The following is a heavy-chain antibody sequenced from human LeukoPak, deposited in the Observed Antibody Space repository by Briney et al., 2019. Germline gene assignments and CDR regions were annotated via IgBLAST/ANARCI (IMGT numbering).Heavy chain of an antibody. CDR3: AKYGAYWYFDL. J-gene: IGHJ2*01. Sequence: GGSLRLSCAASGFTFSSHWMHWVRQAPGKGRVWVARINSDGSSTNYAVSVQGRFTNHRDNAKNTLYLQMNSLRAKDAAVYYCAKYGAYWYFDLWGRGTLVTVSS. CDR1: GFTFSSHW. CDR2: INSDGSST. V-gene: IGHV3-74*01. D-gene: IGHD4-17*01.